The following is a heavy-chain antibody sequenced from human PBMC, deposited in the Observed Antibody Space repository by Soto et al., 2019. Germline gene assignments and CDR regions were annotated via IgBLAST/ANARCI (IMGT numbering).Heavy chain of an antibody. CDR2: IYYNGNT. CDR3: TRANWYSEY. CDR1: DGSISNHY. V-gene: IGHV4-59*11. D-gene: IGHD7-27*01. Sequence: QVQLQESGPGLVKPSETLSLTCSVSDGSISNHYWSWIRQPPGKGLEWIGYIYYNGNTNYNPSLKSRVTMSVDTSRNQISLKLTTVTAADTAVHYCTRANWYSEYWGQGTLVIVSS. J-gene: IGHJ4*02.